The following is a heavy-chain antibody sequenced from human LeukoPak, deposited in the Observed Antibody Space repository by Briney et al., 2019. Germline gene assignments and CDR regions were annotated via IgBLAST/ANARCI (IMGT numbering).Heavy chain of an antibody. CDR1: GFAFNSFA. D-gene: IGHD3-16*02. CDR2: ISNSDGSS. V-gene: IGHV3-23*01. Sequence: GGSLRLSCAASGFAFNSFAMNWVRQAPGKGLEWVSSISNSDGSSHYADFVKGRFTISRDNSKNTLHLQMNSLRAEDTAVYHCAKSLGVGGYTRYKGFDQWGQGTLVTVSS. CDR3: AKSLGVGGYTRYKGFDQ. J-gene: IGHJ4*02.